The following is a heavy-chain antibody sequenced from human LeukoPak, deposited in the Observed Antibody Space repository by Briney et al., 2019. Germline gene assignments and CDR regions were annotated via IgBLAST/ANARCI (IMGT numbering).Heavy chain of an antibody. V-gene: IGHV4-34*01. D-gene: IGHD1-26*01. CDR3: ARGMEWSRYSGSYPIFDY. CDR1: GFTVSSNY. CDR2: INHSGST. Sequence: GSLRLSCAASGFTVSSNYMSWVRQPPGRGLEWIGEINHSGSTNYNPSLKSRVTISVDTSKNQFSLNLNSVTAADTAVYYCARGMEWSRYSGSYPIFDYWGQGTLVTVSS. J-gene: IGHJ4*02.